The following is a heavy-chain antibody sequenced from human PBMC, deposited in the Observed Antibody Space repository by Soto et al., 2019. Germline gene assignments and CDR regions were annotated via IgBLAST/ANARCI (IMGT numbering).Heavy chain of an antibody. D-gene: IGHD2-15*01. V-gene: IGHV1-69*02. Sequence: QVQLVQSGAEVKQPGSSVKVSCKASGGTFSSYTISWVRQAPGPGLEWMGRIIPILGIANYAQKFQGRVTITADKATSTAYMERSSLRSEDTAVYYCATGGYCSGGSCPDYWGQGTLVTVSS. CDR2: IIPILGIA. CDR3: ATGGYCSGGSCPDY. J-gene: IGHJ4*02. CDR1: GGTFSSYT.